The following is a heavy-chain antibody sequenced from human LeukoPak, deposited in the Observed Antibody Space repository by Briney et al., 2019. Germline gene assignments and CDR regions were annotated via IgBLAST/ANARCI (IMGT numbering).Heavy chain of an antibody. V-gene: IGHV3-23*01. D-gene: IGHD2-21*01. CDR1: RLMLTKYD. CDR3: AGKLPGDSYFFDS. J-gene: IGHJ4*02. Sequence: PGGSVRLSSAAPRLMLTKYDMTWVRQAPGKGLEWISSICLTVRYTFSTASMRGRFIISRDNSKNTPYLSNFSVRVEDTAIYFCAGKLPGDSYFFDSWGQGARGTVSS. CDR2: ICLTVRYT.